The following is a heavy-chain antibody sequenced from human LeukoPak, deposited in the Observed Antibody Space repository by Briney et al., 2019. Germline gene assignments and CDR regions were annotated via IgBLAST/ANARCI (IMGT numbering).Heavy chain of an antibody. D-gene: IGHD3-22*01. V-gene: IGHV3-7*03. CDR1: GFAFSDYW. Sequence: GGSLRLSCAASGFAFSDYWMTWVHQAPGKGLEWVANIKQDGSEKYLVDSVKGRFTISRDNAKGSLYLQMNSMRAEDTAVYYCVRAPYYSGIEHYFDHWGQGILVTVSS. CDR2: IKQDGSEK. J-gene: IGHJ4*02. CDR3: VRAPYYSGIEHYFDH.